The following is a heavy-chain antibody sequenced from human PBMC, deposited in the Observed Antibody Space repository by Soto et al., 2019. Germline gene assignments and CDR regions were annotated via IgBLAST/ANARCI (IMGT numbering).Heavy chain of an antibody. CDR1: GYSFPSFW. CDR2: IYPGDSET. V-gene: IGHV5-51*01. Sequence: GESLKISCKVSGYSFPSFWIGWVRQMPGKGLEWLGSIYPGDSETRYSPSFQGEVTISADKSIITAYLHWSSLRASDTATYYCVKQHPLDSRAGHNWGQGTLVTVFS. CDR3: VKQHPLDSRAGHN. J-gene: IGHJ4*02. D-gene: IGHD6-19*01.